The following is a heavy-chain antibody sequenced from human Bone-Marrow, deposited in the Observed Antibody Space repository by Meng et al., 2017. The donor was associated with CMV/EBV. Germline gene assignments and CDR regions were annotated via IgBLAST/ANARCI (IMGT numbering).Heavy chain of an antibody. CDR2: IIPILGIA. D-gene: IGHD6-13*01. CDR1: GGTFSSYA. CDR3: ARVIAAAGQGWFDP. J-gene: IGHJ5*02. Sequence: SVKVSCKASGGTFSSYAISWVRQAPGQGLEWMGGIIPILGIANYAQKFQGRVTITADKSTSTAYMELSSLRSEDTAVYYCARVIAAAGQGWFDPWGQGNLVNVSS. V-gene: IGHV1-69*10.